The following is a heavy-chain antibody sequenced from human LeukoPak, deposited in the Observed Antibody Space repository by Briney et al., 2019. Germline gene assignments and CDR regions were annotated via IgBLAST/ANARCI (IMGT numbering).Heavy chain of an antibody. V-gene: IGHV3-30*18. J-gene: IGHJ4*02. D-gene: IGHD5-18*01. Sequence: EGSLRLSCAASGFTFSSYGMHWVRQAPGKGLEWVAVISYDGSNKYYADSVKGRFTISRDNSKNTLYLQMNSLRAADTAVYYCAKVDTAMVSDDYWGQGTLVTVSS. CDR2: ISYDGSNK. CDR3: AKVDTAMVSDDY. CDR1: GFTFSSYG.